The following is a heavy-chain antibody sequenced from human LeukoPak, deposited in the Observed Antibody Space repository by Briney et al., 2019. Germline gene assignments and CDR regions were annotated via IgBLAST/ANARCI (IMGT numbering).Heavy chain of an antibody. J-gene: IGHJ5*02. CDR3: ASGKGYPGGWFDP. CDR1: GGTFSSYA. V-gene: IGHV1-69*04. Sequence: ASVKVSCKASGGTFSSYAISWVRQAPGQGLEWMGRIIPILGIANYAQKFQGRVTITADKSTSTAYMELSSLRSEDTAVYYCASGKGYPGGWFDPWGQGTLVTVSS. D-gene: IGHD2-15*01. CDR2: IIPILGIA.